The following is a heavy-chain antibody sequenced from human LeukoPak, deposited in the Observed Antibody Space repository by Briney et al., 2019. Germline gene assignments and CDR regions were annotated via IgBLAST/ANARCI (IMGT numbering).Heavy chain of an antibody. D-gene: IGHD2-2*01. CDR1: GLTFSTSG. CDR3: ARDDCSSTSCPTYYFDY. J-gene: IGHJ4*02. V-gene: IGHV3-21*01. CDR2: ISSSSSYI. Sequence: PGGSLRLSCTASGLTFSTSGFNWVRQAPGKGLEWVSSISSSSSYIYYADSVKGRFTISRDNAKNSLYLQMNSLRAEDTAVYYCARDDCSSTSCPTYYFDYWGQGTLVTVSS.